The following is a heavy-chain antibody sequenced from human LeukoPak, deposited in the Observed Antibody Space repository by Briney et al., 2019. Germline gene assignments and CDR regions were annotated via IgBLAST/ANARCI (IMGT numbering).Heavy chain of an antibody. D-gene: IGHD3-22*01. CDR1: GFTSSNAW. CDR3: TTEGGYYDSSGYYSH. V-gene: IGHV3-15*01. J-gene: IGHJ4*02. CDR2: IKSKTDGGTT. Sequence: GGSLRLSCAASGFTSSNAWMSWVRQAPGKGLEWVGRIKSKTDGGTTDYAAPVKGRFTISRDDSKNTLYLQMNSLKTEDTAVYYCTTEGGYYDSSGYYSHWGQGTLVTVSS.